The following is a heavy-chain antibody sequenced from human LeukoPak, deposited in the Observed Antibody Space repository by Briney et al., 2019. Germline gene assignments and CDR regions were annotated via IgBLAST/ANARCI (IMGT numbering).Heavy chain of an antibody. CDR3: ARDAWWAGYNYSPFDY. V-gene: IGHV1-2*02. D-gene: IGHD5-24*01. CDR1: GYTFTVYY. Sequence: ASVTVSCTASGYTFTVYYMHWVRQAPGQGREWMGWINPNSGGTNYAQKFQGRVTMTRDTSISTAYMELSRLRSDDTAVYYCARDAWWAGYNYSPFDYWGQGTLVTVSS. CDR2: INPNSGGT. J-gene: IGHJ4*02.